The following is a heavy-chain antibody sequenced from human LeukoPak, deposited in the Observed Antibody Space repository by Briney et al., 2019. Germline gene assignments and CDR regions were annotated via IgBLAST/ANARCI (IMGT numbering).Heavy chain of an antibody. CDR1: GFRFSSYA. CDR2: ISTNGGST. Sequence: PGGSLRLSCSASGFRFSSYAMHWVRQAPGKGLEYVSAISTNGGSTYYADSVKGRFTISRDNSKNTLYLQMSSLRAEDTAVYYCVKDLLTGYYPFDYWGQGILVTVSS. D-gene: IGHD3-9*01. V-gene: IGHV3-64D*06. CDR3: VKDLLTGYYPFDY. J-gene: IGHJ4*02.